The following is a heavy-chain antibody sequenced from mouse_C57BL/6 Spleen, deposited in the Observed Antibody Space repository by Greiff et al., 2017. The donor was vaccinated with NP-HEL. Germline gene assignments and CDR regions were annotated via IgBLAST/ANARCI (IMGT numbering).Heavy chain of an antibody. CDR3: TRDTPIYYYAMDY. J-gene: IGHJ4*01. CDR1: GFTFSSYA. V-gene: IGHV5-9-1*02. CDR2: ISSGGDYI. Sequence: EVKLVESGEGLVKPGGSLKLSCAASGFTFSSYAMSWVRQTPEKRLEWVAYISSGGDYIYYADTVKGRFTISRDNARHTLYLQMSSLKAEDTAMYYCTRDTPIYYYAMDYWGQGASVTVSS. D-gene: IGHD2-1*01.